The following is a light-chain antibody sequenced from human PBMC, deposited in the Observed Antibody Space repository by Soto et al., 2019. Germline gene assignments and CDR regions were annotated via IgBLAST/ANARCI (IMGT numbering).Light chain of an antibody. Sequence: EIRLKQSARTLFLKAEERATLSCRASQSVRNNYLAWYQQKPGQAPRLLIYGASSRATGIPDRLSGSGSGTDFTLTMTRLEPEDFAVYYCEPYNDWWRFGQGSKVDIK. CDR1: QSVRNNY. CDR3: EPYNDWWR. V-gene: IGKV3-20*01. J-gene: IGKJ1*01. CDR2: GAS.